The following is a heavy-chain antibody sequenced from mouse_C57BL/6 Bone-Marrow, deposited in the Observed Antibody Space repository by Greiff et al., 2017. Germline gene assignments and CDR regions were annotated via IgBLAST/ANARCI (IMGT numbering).Heavy chain of an antibody. V-gene: IGHV1-15*01. CDR2: IDPETGGT. D-gene: IGHD2-2*01. CDR3: TGGLRRPEDY. CDR1: GYTFTDYE. J-gene: IGHJ4*01. Sequence: QVQLQQSGAELVRPGASVTLSCKASGYTFTDYEMHWVKQTPVHGLEWIGAIDPETGGTAYNQKFKGKAILTADKSSSTAYMELRSLTSEDSAVYYCTGGLRRPEDYWGQGTSVTVSS.